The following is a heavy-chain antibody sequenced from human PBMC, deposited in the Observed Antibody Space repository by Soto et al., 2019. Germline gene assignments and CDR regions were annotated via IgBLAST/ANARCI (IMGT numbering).Heavy chain of an antibody. CDR3: ARAGGRTQQQLIPWY. J-gene: IGHJ4*02. CDR2: INPNRGGT. CDR1: GYTFIGDY. Sequence: QVQLVQSGAEVKKPGASVKVSCKASGYTFIGDYIHWVRQAPGQGLEWLGWINPNRGGTKYAPKFQGWVTMTRDTAIITAYMELSRLSSDDTAVYYGARAGGRTQQQLIPWYWGQGTLGTVSS. V-gene: IGHV1-2*04. D-gene: IGHD6-13*01.